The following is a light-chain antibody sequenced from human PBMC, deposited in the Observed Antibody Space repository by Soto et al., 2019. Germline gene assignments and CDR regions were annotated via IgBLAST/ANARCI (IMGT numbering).Light chain of an antibody. V-gene: IGKV3-20*01. CDR2: GAS. Sequence: EIVLTQSPGTLSLSPGERATLSCRARQSVGSTYLAWYQQKPGQAPRLLIYGASSRATGIPDRFSGSGSGTDFTLTISRLEPEDFAVYYCRQYGDSPWTFGQGTKVDIK. CDR1: QSVGSTY. CDR3: RQYGDSPWT. J-gene: IGKJ1*01.